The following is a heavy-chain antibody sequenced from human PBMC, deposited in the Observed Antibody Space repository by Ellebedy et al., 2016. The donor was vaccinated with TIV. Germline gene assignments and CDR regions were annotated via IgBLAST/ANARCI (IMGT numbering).Heavy chain of an antibody. CDR3: ARLSRSGYSYGYNYYYGMDV. J-gene: IGHJ6*02. V-gene: IGHV4-31*03. Sequence: SETLSLTCTVSGGSISSGGYYWSWIRQHPGKGLEWIGYIYYSGSTYYNPSLKSRVTISVDTSKNQFSLKLSSVTAADTAVYYCARLSRSGYSYGYNYYYGMDVWGQGTTVTVSS. CDR1: GGSISSGGYY. CDR2: IYYSGST. D-gene: IGHD5-18*01.